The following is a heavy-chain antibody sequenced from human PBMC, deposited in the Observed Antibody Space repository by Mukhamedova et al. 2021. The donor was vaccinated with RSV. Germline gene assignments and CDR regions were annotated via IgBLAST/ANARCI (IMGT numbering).Heavy chain of an antibody. Sequence: YNPSLKSRLTMSIDTSKNQFSLRLTSVTAADTAVYYCARVGRGHHQFDPWGPGTLVTVSS. J-gene: IGHJ5*02. D-gene: IGHD1-14*01. V-gene: IGHV4-4*07. CDR3: ARVGRGHHQFDP.